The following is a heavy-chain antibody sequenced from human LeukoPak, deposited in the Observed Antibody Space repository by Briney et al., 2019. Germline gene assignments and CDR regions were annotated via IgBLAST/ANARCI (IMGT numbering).Heavy chain of an antibody. D-gene: IGHD5-18*01. CDR2: IYHSGST. CDR1: GYSISSGYY. CDR3: ARGGRDTDLDY. V-gene: IGHV4-38-2*02. Sequence: SETLSLTCTVSGYSISSGYYWGWIRQPPGKGLEWIGTIYHSGSTNYNPSLKSRVTISVDTSKNQFSLKLSSVTAADTAVYYCARGGRDTDLDYWGQGTLVTVSS. J-gene: IGHJ4*02.